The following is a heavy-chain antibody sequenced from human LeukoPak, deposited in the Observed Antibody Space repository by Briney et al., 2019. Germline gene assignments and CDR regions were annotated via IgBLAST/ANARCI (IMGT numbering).Heavy chain of an antibody. CDR3: AKGREDIVVVPAALDY. Sequence: PGGSLRLSCAASGFTFSRYAMSWVRQAPGKGLEWVSAISGSGGSTYYADSVKGRFTISRDNSKNTLYLQMNSLRAEDTAVYYCAKGREDIVVVPAALDYWGQGTLVTVSS. CDR1: GFTFSRYA. CDR2: ISGSGGST. J-gene: IGHJ4*02. V-gene: IGHV3-23*01. D-gene: IGHD2-2*01.